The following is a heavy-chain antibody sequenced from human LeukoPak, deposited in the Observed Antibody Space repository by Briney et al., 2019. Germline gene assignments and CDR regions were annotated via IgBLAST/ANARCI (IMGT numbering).Heavy chain of an antibody. D-gene: IGHD2-2*02. J-gene: IGHJ4*02. Sequence: SVKVSCTASGYTFSTSDINWVRQATGQGLEWMGWMNPNSGNTGYVQKFQGRVTMTRNTSISTAYMELSSLRSEDTAVYYCARGVTYCSSTSCYTLDYWGQGTLVTVSS. CDR3: ARGVTYCSSTSCYTLDY. CDR1: GYTFSTSD. V-gene: IGHV1-8*01. CDR2: MNPNSGNT.